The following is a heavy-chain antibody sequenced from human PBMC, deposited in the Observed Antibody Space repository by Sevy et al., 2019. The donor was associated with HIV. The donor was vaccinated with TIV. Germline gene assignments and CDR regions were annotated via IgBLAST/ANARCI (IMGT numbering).Heavy chain of an antibody. CDR2: IYYNGHI. V-gene: IGHV4-59*08. CDR3: AGENAWGRGYS. Sequence: SETLSLTCTVSGGSITSLYWNWIRQPPGKGLEWIANIYYNGHINYNPSLKSRVTLLLDTSKNQFSLRLNSVTAADTAMYYCAGENAWGRGYSWGQGTLVTVSS. D-gene: IGHD1-26*01. CDR1: GGSITSLY. J-gene: IGHJ4*02.